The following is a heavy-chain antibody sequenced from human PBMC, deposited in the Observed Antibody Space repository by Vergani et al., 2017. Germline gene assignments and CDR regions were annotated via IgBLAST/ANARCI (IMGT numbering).Heavy chain of an antibody. CDR1: GYSFNSYG. J-gene: IGHJ4*02. CDR3: ARDFAGECNSDRCYTGGL. CDR2: ISGYNGDP. Sequence: QVQLVQSGAEMKKPGASVNVSCKTSGYSFNSYGINWVRQAPGQGLEWLGWISGYNGDPKYTRRLQDRITLTTDPSTATVYLELRSLRSDDTAVYYCARDFAGECNSDRCYTGGLWGQGTLVTVSS. D-gene: IGHD2/OR15-2a*01. V-gene: IGHV1-18*01.